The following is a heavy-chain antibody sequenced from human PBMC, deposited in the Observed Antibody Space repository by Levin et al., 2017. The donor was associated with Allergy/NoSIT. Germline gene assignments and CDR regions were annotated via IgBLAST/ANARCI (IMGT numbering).Heavy chain of an antibody. Sequence: GGSLRLSCAASGFTFSNAWMSWVRQAPGKGLEWVGRIKSKTDGGTTDYAAPVKGRFTISRDDSKNTLYLQMNSLKTEDTAVYYCTTPGVATIEGADYWGQGTLVTVSS. CDR2: IKSKTDGGTT. CDR3: TTPGVATIEGADY. D-gene: IGHD5-12*01. V-gene: IGHV3-15*01. J-gene: IGHJ4*02. CDR1: GFTFSNAW.